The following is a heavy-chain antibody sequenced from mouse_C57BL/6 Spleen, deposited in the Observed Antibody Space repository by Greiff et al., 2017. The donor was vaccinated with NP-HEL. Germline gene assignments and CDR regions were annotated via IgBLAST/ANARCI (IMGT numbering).Heavy chain of an antibody. Sequence: QVQLQQSGPGLVAPSQSLSITCTVSGFSLTSYAISWVRQPPGKGLEWLGVIWTGGGTNYNSALQSRLSISQDNSKSQDFLKMNSLQTDDTARYSCAIEDYYGSSYYFDYWGQGTTLTVSS. CDR3: AIEDYYGSSYYFDY. D-gene: IGHD1-1*01. J-gene: IGHJ2*01. CDR2: IWTGGGT. CDR1: GFSLTSYA. V-gene: IGHV2-9-1*01.